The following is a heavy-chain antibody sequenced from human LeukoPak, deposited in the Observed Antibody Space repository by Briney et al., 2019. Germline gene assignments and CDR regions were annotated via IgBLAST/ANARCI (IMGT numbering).Heavy chain of an antibody. CDR3: ARDIREGYCSSTSCYPNWFDP. Sequence: ASVKVSCKASGYTFTGYYMHWVRQAPGQGLEWMGWINPNSGGTNYAQKFQGRVTMTRDTSISTAYMELSRLRSDDTAVYYCARDIREGYCSSTSCYPNWFDPWGQGTLVTVSS. V-gene: IGHV1-2*02. CDR1: GYTFTGYY. J-gene: IGHJ5*02. CDR2: INPNSGGT. D-gene: IGHD2-2*01.